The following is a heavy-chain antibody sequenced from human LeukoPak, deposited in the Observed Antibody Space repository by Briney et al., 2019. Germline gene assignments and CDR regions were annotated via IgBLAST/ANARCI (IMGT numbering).Heavy chain of an antibody. CDR2: ISGSGAGT. J-gene: IGHJ6*02. CDR1: GFTFTNYA. D-gene: IGHD3-22*01. Sequence: PGGSLRLSCAASGFTFTNYAMTWVRQAPGKGLEWVSVISGSGAGTYYADSVKGRFTISRDNSKNTLYLQMNSLRVEDTAVYYCVNGVTNSGYHWDSQYYGLDVWGQGTTVIVSS. V-gene: IGHV3-23*01. CDR3: VNGVTNSGYHWDSQYYGLDV.